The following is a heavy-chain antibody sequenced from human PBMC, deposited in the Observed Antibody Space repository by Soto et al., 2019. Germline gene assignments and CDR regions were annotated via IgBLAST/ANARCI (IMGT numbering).Heavy chain of an antibody. Sequence: SLRLSCAASGFTFSSYSMNWVRQAPGKGLEWVSSISSSSSYIYYADSVKGRFTISRDNSKNTLYLQMNSLRAEDTAVYYCAKDSGGYYYYYGMDVWGQGTTVTVPS. D-gene: IGHD3-16*01. J-gene: IGHJ6*02. CDR2: ISSSSSYI. CDR3: AKDSGGYYYYYGMDV. V-gene: IGHV3-21*04. CDR1: GFTFSSYS.